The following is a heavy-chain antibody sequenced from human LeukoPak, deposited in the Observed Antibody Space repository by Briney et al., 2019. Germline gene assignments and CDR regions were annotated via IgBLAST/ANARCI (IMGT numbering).Heavy chain of an antibody. CDR1: GYTFTSYA. D-gene: IGHD2-2*01. CDR3: ASPRYCSSTSCYLILDY. CDR2: INAGNGNT. V-gene: IGHV1-3*01. Sequence: ASVKVSCTASGYTFTSYAMHWVRQAPGQRLEWMGWINAGNGNTKYSQKFQGRVTITRDTSASTAYMELSSLRSEDTAVYYCASPRYCSSTSCYLILDYWGQGTLVTVSS. J-gene: IGHJ4*02.